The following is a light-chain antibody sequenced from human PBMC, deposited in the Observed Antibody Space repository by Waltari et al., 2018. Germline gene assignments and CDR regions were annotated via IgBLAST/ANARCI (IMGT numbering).Light chain of an antibody. V-gene: IGLV2-14*01. Sequence: QSALTQPASVSGSPGQSITISCTGTISDIGDYNYVSWYQQYPGKAPTLISFDVNKRSSGVSNRFSGSKSGNTASLTISGLQAEDEADYYCNSYTFSNTWVFGGGTKLTVL. CDR1: ISDIGDYNY. J-gene: IGLJ3*02. CDR2: DVN. CDR3: NSYTFSNTWV.